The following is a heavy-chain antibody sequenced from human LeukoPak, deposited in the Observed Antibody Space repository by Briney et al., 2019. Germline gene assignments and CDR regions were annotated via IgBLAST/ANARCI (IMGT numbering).Heavy chain of an antibody. CDR1: GYTFTGYY. CDR3: ARVAPHFWGSGDYYMDV. Sequence: ASVKVSCKASGYTFTGYYMHWVRQAPGQGLEWMGWINPNSGGTNYAQKFQGRVTMTRDTSISTAYMELSRLRSDDTAVYYCARVAPHFWGSGDYYMDVWGKGTTVTVSS. D-gene: IGHD7-27*01. V-gene: IGHV1-2*02. CDR2: INPNSGGT. J-gene: IGHJ6*03.